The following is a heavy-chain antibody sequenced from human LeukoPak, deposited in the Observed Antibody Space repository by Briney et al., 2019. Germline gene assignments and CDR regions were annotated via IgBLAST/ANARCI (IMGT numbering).Heavy chain of an antibody. Sequence: GGSLRLSCAASGFTFSSYWMSWVRQAPGKGLEWVANIKPDGSEKYCVDSVKGRFTISRDNAKKSLYLQMNSLRAEDTAVYYRAREDFNDYGDYVDAFEIWGQGTMVTVSA. D-gene: IGHD4-17*01. CDR1: GFTFSSYW. V-gene: IGHV3-7*01. J-gene: IGHJ3*02. CDR2: IKPDGSEK. CDR3: AREDFNDYGDYVDAFEI.